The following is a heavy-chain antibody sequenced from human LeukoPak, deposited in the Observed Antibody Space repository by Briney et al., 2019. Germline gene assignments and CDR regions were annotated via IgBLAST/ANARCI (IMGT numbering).Heavy chain of an antibody. D-gene: IGHD6-19*01. CDR3: ARGLAISSSGWYDTFDY. CDR1: GFTFSNSA. Sequence: GGSPRLSCAASGFTFSNSAMYWVRQAPGKGLEFVSVISTNGDRTYYADSVKGRFTISRDNSKNALYLQMGSLGADDMAVYYCARGLAISSSGWYDTFDYWGQGALVTVSS. J-gene: IGHJ4*02. V-gene: IGHV3-64*02. CDR2: ISTNGDRT.